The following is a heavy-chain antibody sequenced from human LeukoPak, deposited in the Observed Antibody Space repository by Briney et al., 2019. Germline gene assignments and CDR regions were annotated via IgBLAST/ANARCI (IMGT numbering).Heavy chain of an antibody. D-gene: IGHD6-6*01. Sequence: SETLSLTCAVYGGSFSGYYWSGIRQPPGKGLEWIGEINHSGSTNYNPSLKSRVTISVDTSRNQFSLKLSSVTAADTAVYYCASYDYWGQGTLVTVSS. J-gene: IGHJ4*02. CDR3: ASYDY. CDR2: INHSGST. CDR1: GGSFSGYY. V-gene: IGHV4-34*01.